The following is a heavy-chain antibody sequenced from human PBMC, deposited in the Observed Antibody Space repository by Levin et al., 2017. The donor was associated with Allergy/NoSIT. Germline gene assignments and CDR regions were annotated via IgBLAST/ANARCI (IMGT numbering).Heavy chain of an antibody. D-gene: IGHD3-10*01. J-gene: IGHJ3*02. V-gene: IGHV3-30*18. CDR1: GFTFSNYA. CDR3: AKSLVWFVTYDAPDI. Sequence: GGSLRLSCAASGFTFSNYAMHWVRQAPGKGLEWVAVILYDGSNQHYADSVKGRFTISRDNSKDTLYLQMNSLRAEDTAVYYCAKSLVWFVTYDAPDIWGQGTVVSVSS. CDR2: ILYDGSNQ.